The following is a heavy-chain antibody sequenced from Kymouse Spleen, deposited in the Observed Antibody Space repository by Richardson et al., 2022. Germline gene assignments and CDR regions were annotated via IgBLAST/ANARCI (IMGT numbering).Heavy chain of an antibody. J-gene: IGHJ6*02. V-gene: IGHV3-33*01. D-gene: IGHD6-19*01. CDR1: GFTFSSYG. Sequence: QVQLVESGGGVVQPGRSLRLSCAASGFTFSSYGMHWVRQAPGKGLEWVAVIWYDGSNKYYADSVKGRFTISRDNSKNTLYLQMNSLRAEDTAVYYCARDGYSSGWMDVWGQGTTVTVSS. CDR3: ARDGYSSGWMDV. CDR2: IWYDGSNK.